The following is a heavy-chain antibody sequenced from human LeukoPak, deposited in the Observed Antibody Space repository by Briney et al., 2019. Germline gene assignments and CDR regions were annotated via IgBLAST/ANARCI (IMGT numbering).Heavy chain of an antibody. CDR2: ISSSSSYI. CDR1: GFTFSSYS. J-gene: IGHJ4*02. D-gene: IGHD2-2*01. CDR3: ARADGYCSSTGCYGEEDY. Sequence: PGGSLRLSCAASGFTFSSYSMNWVRQAPGKGLEWVSSISSSSSYIYYADSVKGRFTISRDNAKNSLYLQMNSLRAEDTAVYYCARADGYCSSTGCYGEEDYWGQGTLVTVSS. V-gene: IGHV3-21*01.